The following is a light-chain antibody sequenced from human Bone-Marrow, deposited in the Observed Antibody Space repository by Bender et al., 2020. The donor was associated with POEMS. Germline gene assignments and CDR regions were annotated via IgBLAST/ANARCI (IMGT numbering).Light chain of an antibody. CDR3: CSYAGGSSWV. CDR2: EVT. V-gene: IGLV2-23*02. CDR1: SSDVGSYNL. Sequence: QSALTQPASVSGSPGQSITISCTGTSSDVGSYNLVSWMRQFPGEAPKLMIYEVTERPSGVSNRFSGSKSGNTASLTISGLQAEDEADYYCCSYAGGSSWVFGGGTKLTVL. J-gene: IGLJ3*02.